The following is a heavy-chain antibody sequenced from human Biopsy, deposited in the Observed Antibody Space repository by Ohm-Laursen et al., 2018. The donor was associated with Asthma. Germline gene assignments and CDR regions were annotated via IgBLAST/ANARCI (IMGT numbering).Heavy chain of an antibody. D-gene: IGHD3-10*01. CDR1: GYTFNSAG. CDR2: TSVYNGNT. CDR3: ARAVDYSHYYGIDV. V-gene: IGHV1-18*01. Sequence: ASVEVSCKTSGYTFNSAGITWVRQAPGQGLEWMGWTSVYNGNTKVAQKLQDRVTMITDTSTSTAYMELRSLRSDDTAVYFCARAVDYSHYYGIDVWGQGTTVTVS. J-gene: IGHJ6*02.